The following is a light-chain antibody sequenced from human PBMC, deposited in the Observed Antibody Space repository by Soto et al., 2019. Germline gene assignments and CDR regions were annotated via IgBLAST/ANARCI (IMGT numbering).Light chain of an antibody. CDR1: SSDVGGYNY. CDR3: SSYTNNNTPI. CDR2: EVS. Sequence: QSALTQPASVSGSPGQSITISCTGTSSDVGGYNYVSWYQQHPGKVPKPMIYEVSDRPSGVSNRFSGSKSGNTASLTISGLQAEDEADYYCSSYTNNNTPIFGGGTKLTVL. V-gene: IGLV2-14*01. J-gene: IGLJ2*01.